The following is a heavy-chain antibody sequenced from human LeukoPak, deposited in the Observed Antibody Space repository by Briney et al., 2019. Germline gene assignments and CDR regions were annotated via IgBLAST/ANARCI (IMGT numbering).Heavy chain of an antibody. Sequence: GRSLRLSCAASGFAFNTYAMHWVHQAPGQGLEWVALIWHDGSHKFYSNSVRGQFTISRDNSKNTVSLQMNNLRPEDTAVYYCAREIFVSGIYPDFWGQGPLVTVSS. CDR1: GFAFNTYA. V-gene: IGHV3-33*01. CDR2: IWHDGSHK. J-gene: IGHJ4*02. CDR3: AREIFVSGIYPDF. D-gene: IGHD3-3*01.